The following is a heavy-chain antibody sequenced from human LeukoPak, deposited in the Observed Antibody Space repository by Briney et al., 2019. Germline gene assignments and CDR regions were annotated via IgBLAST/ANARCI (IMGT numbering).Heavy chain of an antibody. CDR2: ISGSGGST. V-gene: IGHV3-23*01. D-gene: IGHD2-2*02. CDR1: GFTFSSYA. CDR3: AKVYMISIRDYWFDP. Sequence: PGGSLRLSCAASGFTFSSYAMSWVRQAPGKGLEWVSAISGSGGSTYYADSVKGWFTISRDNSKNTLYLQMNSLRAEDMAVYYCAKVYMISIRDYWFDPWGQGTLVTVSS. J-gene: IGHJ5*02.